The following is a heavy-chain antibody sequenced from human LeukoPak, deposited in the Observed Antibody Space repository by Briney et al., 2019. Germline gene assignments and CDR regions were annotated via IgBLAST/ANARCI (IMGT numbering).Heavy chain of an antibody. CDR1: GYTFTTYY. CDR3: ARQTHPTYYFVY. Sequence: ASVKVSFKASGYTFTTYYRHWVRQAPGHGLEWMGIINPSGGTTRYAQKFQGRVTMIRDTSTSTAYMELSSLRSEDTAVYYCARQTHPTYYFVYWGQGTLVTISS. V-gene: IGHV1-46*01. CDR2: INPSGGTT. J-gene: IGHJ4*02.